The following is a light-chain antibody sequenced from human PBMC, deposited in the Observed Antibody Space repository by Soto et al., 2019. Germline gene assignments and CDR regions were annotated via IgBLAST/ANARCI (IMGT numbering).Light chain of an antibody. CDR2: DAS. CDR1: QDISDV. V-gene: IGKV1-33*01. J-gene: IGKJ5*01. Sequence: LPITQFPDPWSVSVVDLVITTCQASQDISDVLNWYQQQPGKAPKVLIYDASKLQTGAPSRFSGRGSGKDFTFTIRSLQPDGSGTYCCQQFYDMTITFGQGTRLEI. CDR3: QQFYDMTIT.